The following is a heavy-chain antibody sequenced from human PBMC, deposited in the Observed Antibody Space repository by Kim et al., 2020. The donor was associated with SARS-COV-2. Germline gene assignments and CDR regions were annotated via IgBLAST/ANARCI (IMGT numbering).Heavy chain of an antibody. CDR2: IYSATTI. CDR1: GFTFSSHP. Sequence: GGSLRLSCAASGFTFSSHPMGWVRQAPGKGLEYVSIIYSATTITHADSVKGRLAISRDDSKNKLYLQINSRRAEDTAIYYCVRRPTFDSGGYVYRSGVD. D-gene: IGHD6-25*01. CDR3: VRRPTFDSGGYVYRSGVD. V-gene: IGHV3-23*03. J-gene: IGHJ3*02.